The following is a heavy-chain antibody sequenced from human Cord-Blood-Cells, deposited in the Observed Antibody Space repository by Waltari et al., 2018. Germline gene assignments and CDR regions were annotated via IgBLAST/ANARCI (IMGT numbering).Heavy chain of an antibody. CDR1: GGSISSSSYS. D-gene: IGHD5-18*01. Sequence: QLQLQESGPGLVQPSETLTLTCAVSGGSISSSSYSWAWFRQPPGKGLAWIGSIYYGGSTYYNPSLKSRVTISVDTSKNQCSLKLSSVTAADTAVYYCARAGYSYGYFDYWGQGTLVTVSS. J-gene: IGHJ4*02. CDR3: ARAGYSYGYFDY. CDR2: IYYGGST. V-gene: IGHV4-39*01.